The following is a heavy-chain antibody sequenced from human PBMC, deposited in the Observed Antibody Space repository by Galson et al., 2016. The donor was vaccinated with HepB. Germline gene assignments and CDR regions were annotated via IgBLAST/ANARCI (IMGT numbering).Heavy chain of an antibody. CDR1: DDSISSSSYY. Sequence: SETLSLTCTVSDDSISSSSYYWGWIRQPPGKGLEWIGSFYYSGSTFYNPSLKSRVTLSVDTSKKQFSLKLNSVTAAGTAVYYCARHGPVTTHFYWGQGTLVTVSS. J-gene: IGHJ4*02. CDR2: FYYSGST. V-gene: IGHV4-39*01. CDR3: ARHGPVTTHFY. D-gene: IGHD4-11*01.